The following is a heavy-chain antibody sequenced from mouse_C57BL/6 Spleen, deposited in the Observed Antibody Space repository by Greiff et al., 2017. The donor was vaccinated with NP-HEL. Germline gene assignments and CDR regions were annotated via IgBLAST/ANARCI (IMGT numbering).Heavy chain of an antibody. Sequence: QVQLQQPGAELVRPGSSVKLSCKASGYTFTSYWMDWVKQRPGQGLEWIGNIYPSDSETHYNQKFKDKATLTVDKSSSTAYMQLSSLTSEDSAVYYCAIQTAQATGFAYWGQGTLVTVSA. D-gene: IGHD3-2*02. J-gene: IGHJ3*01. V-gene: IGHV1-61*01. CDR2: IYPSDSET. CDR3: AIQTAQATGFAY. CDR1: GYTFTSYW.